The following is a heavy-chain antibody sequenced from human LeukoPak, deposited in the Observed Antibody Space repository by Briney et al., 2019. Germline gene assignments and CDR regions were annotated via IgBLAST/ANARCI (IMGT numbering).Heavy chain of an antibody. D-gene: IGHD6-6*01. CDR2: IYHSGNT. CDR1: VYSISSGYY. J-gene: IGHJ3*02. CDR3: ARARGLNAFDI. Sequence: SETLSLTCAVSVYSISSGYYWGWIRQPPGKGLEWIGSIYHSGNTYYNPSLKSRVTISVDTSKNQFSLKLSSVTAADTAVYYCARARGLNAFDIWGQGTMVTVSS. V-gene: IGHV4-38-2*01.